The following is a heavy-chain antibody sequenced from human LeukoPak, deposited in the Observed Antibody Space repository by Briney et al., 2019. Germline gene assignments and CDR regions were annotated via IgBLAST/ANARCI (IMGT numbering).Heavy chain of an antibody. CDR3: ARGGFWDSSGYYYFDVFNI. D-gene: IGHD3-22*01. J-gene: IGHJ3*02. CDR2: INHSGST. Sequence: SETLSLACAVYGGSFSGYYWSWIRQPPGKGLEWIGEINHSGSTNYNPSLKSRVTISVDTSKNQFSLKLSSVTAADTAVYYCARGGFWDSSGYYYFDVFNIGAQGKMVTVSS. CDR1: GGSFSGYY. V-gene: IGHV4-34*01.